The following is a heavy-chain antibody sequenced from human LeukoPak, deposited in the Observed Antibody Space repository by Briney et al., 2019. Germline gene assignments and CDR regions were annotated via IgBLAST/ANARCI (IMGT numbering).Heavy chain of an antibody. D-gene: IGHD2-2*01. Sequence: GASVKVSCKVSGYTLTELSMHWVRQAPGKGLEWMGGFDPEDGETIYAQKFQGRVTMTEDTSTDTAYMELSRLRSDDTAVYYCARVRRGCSSTSCPYSGGYWGQGTLVTVSS. CDR3: ARVRRGCSSTSCPYSGGY. J-gene: IGHJ4*02. V-gene: IGHV1-24*01. CDR1: GYTLTELS. CDR2: FDPEDGET.